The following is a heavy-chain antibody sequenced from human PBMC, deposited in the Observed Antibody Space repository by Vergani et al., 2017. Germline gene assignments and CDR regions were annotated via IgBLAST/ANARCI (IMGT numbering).Heavy chain of an antibody. Sequence: EVQLVESGGGLVQPGGSLRLSCAASGFTFSDHYMDWVRQAPGKGLEWVGRTRNKANSYTTEYAASVKGRFTISRDDSKNSLYLQMNSLKTEDTAVYYCASSTQYSSGWYTHYYGMDVWGQGTTVTVSS. CDR2: TRNKANSYTT. V-gene: IGHV3-72*01. CDR1: GFTFSDHY. D-gene: IGHD6-19*01. CDR3: ASSTQYSSGWYTHYYGMDV. J-gene: IGHJ6*02.